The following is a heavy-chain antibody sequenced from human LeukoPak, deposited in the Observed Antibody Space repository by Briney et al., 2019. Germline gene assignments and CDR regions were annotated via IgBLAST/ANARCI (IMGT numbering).Heavy chain of an antibody. J-gene: IGHJ4*02. CDR3: ARDSNVDTAMVTLGGFGY. D-gene: IGHD5-18*01. V-gene: IGHV3-66*01. CDR1: GFTVSSNY. Sequence: GGSLRLSCAASGFTVSSNYMSWVRQAPGKGLEWVSVIYSGGSTYYADSVKGRFTISRDNSKNTLYLQMNSLRAEDTAVYYCARDSNVDTAMVTLGGFGYWGQGTLVTVSS. CDR2: IYSGGST.